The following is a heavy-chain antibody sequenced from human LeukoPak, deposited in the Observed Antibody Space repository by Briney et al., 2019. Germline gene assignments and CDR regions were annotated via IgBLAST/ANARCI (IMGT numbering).Heavy chain of an antibody. CDR1: GFIFSNYG. D-gene: IGHD5-12*01. J-gene: IGHJ4*02. Sequence: GGSLRLSCAACGFIFSNYGMNWVRQAPGKGLEWVAVIWYDGSKKYYADSVKGRFTISRDSSKNTLYLQMNSLRAEDTAVYYCARVGGRSGYEIDYWGQGTLVTVSS. CDR3: ARVGGRSGYEIDY. CDR2: IWYDGSKK. V-gene: IGHV3-33*01.